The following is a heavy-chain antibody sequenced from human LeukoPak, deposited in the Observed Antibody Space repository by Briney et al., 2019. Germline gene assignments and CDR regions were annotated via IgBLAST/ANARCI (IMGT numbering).Heavy chain of an antibody. CDR3: AKVTIARFGELCFDY. V-gene: IGHV3-23*01. J-gene: IGHJ4*02. D-gene: IGHD3-10*01. Sequence: GGSLRLSCAASGFTFSSYAVSWVRQAPGKGLEWVSDISGSGGSTYYADSVKGQFTISRDNSKNTLYLQMNSLRAEDTAVYYCAKVTIARFGELCFDYWGQGTLVTVSS. CDR2: ISGSGGST. CDR1: GFTFSSYA.